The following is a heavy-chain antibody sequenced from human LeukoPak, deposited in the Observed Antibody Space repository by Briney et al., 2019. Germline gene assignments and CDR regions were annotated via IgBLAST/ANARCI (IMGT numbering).Heavy chain of an antibody. CDR3: ARDPAPEDN. CDR1: GFTFSTYT. J-gene: IGHJ4*02. V-gene: IGHV3-21*01. Sequence: GESLRLSCAASGFTFSTYTMNWVRQAPGKGLEWVSSITSRSDIYYADSVRGRFTISRDNAKNSLYLQMNSLRAEDTAVYYCARDPAPEDNWGQGTLVTVSS. CDR2: ITSRSDI. D-gene: IGHD1-14*01.